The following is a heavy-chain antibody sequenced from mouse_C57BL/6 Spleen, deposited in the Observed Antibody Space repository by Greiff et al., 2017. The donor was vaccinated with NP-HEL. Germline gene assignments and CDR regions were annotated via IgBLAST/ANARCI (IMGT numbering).Heavy chain of an antibody. D-gene: IGHD1-1*01. CDR2: ISSGGDYI. CDR3: TRVDYYGTTFAY. Sequence: EVNLVESGEGLVKPGGSLKLSCAASGFTFSSYAMSWVRQTPEKRLEWVAYISSGGDYIYYADTVKGRFTISRDNARNTLYLQMSSLKSEDTAMYYCTRVDYYGTTFAYWGQGTLVTVSA. J-gene: IGHJ3*01. CDR1: GFTFSSYA. V-gene: IGHV5-9-1*02.